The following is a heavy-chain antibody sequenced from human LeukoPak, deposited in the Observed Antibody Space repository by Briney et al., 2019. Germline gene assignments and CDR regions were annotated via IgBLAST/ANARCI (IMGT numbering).Heavy chain of an antibody. J-gene: IGHJ4*02. CDR3: ATYRQVLLPFES. D-gene: IGHD2-8*02. CDR1: GFTVSSNY. CDR2: IYSGGST. V-gene: IGHV3-53*01. Sequence: GGSLRLSCAASGFTVSSNYMSWVRQAPGKGLEWVSVIYSGGSTYYADSVRGRFTISRDNSKNTLYLQMNSLRAEDTAIYYCATYRQVLLPFESWGQGTLVTVSS.